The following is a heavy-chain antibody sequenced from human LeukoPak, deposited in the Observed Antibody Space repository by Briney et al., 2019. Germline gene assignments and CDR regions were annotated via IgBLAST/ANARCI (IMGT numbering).Heavy chain of an antibody. J-gene: IGHJ2*01. CDR3: ARPTTYSYWYFDL. CDR1: GFTFDDYG. V-gene: IGHV3-20*04. D-gene: IGHD2-15*01. CDR2: INWNGGST. Sequence: GGSLRLSGAAPGFTFDDYGMSWVRQAPGKGLEWVSGINWNGGSTGYADSVKGRFTISRDNAKNSLYLQMNSLRAEDTALYYCARPTTYSYWYFDLWGRGTLVTVSS.